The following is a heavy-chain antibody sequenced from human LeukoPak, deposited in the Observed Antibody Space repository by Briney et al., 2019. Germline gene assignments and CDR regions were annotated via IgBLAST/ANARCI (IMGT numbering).Heavy chain of an antibody. CDR3: ASSAVVITNDAFDI. CDR2: IWYDGSNK. J-gene: IGHJ3*02. D-gene: IGHD3-22*01. Sequence: PGRSLRLSCAASGFTFSSYGMHWVRQAPGKGLEWVAVIWYDGSNKYYADSVKGRFTISRDNSKNTLYLQMNSLRDEDTAVYYCASSAVVITNDAFDIWGQGTMVTVSS. CDR1: GFTFSSYG. V-gene: IGHV3-33*01.